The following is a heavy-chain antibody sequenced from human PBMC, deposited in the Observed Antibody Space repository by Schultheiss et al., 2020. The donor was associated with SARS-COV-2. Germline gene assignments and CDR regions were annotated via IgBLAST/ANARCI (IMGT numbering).Heavy chain of an antibody. J-gene: IGHJ5*02. V-gene: IGHV4-59*01. CDR2: IYYSGST. Sequence: SETLSLTCTVSGGSISSYYWSWIRHPPGKGLEWIGYIYYSGSTNYNLSLKSRVTISVDTSKNQFSLKLSSVTAADTAVYYCARDRRWFGRRNWFDPWGQGTLVTVSS. CDR1: GGSISSYY. CDR3: ARDRRWFGRRNWFDP. D-gene: IGHD3-10*01.